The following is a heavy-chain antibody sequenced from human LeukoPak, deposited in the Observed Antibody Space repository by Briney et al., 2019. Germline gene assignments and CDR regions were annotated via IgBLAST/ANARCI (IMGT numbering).Heavy chain of an antibody. Sequence: ASVKVSCKASGFTFTGYYMHWVRQAPGQGLEWIGWINPNNGGTNYAQKFQGRGTMTRNTSISTAYMELRGLRSDDTAVYYCARDRTRITVFVVAPGEAFDIWGQGTLVTVSS. CDR1: GFTFTGYY. CDR3: ARDRTRITVFVVAPGEAFDI. J-gene: IGHJ3*02. V-gene: IGHV1-2*02. CDR2: INPNNGGT. D-gene: IGHD3-3*01.